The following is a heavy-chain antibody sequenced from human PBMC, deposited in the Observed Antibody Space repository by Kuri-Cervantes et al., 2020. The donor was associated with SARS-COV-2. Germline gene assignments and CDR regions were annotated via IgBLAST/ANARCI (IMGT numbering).Heavy chain of an antibody. D-gene: IGHD3-10*01. CDR1: GFTFSSNA. J-gene: IGHJ5*02. CDR2: ISYDGSDK. Sequence: GGSLRLSCAASGFTFSSNAMHWVCQAPGKGLEQVAVISYDGSDKIYADSVKGRFTISRDNSKNTLYLQMNSLRGEDTAVYYFAKLVYYSPWGQGTLVTVSS. CDR3: AKLVYYSP. V-gene: IGHV3-30*04.